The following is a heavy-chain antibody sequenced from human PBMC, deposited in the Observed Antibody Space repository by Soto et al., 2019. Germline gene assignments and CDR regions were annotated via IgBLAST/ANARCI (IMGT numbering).Heavy chain of an antibody. CDR2: ISCSGGST. Sequence: PGGSLRLSCAASGFSFSSYTMNWVRQAPGKGLEWVSAISCSGGSTYYADSVKGRFTISRDNSKNTLYLQMNSLRAEDTAVYYYAKARPYSSSSPGRYWFDPWGQGTLVTVSS. J-gene: IGHJ5*02. D-gene: IGHD6-6*01. CDR3: AKARPYSSSSPGRYWFDP. CDR1: GFSFSSYT. V-gene: IGHV3-23*01.